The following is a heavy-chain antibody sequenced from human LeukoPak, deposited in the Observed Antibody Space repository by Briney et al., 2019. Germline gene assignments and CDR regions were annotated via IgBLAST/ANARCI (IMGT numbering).Heavy chain of an antibody. J-gene: IGHJ4*02. V-gene: IGHV3-53*01. Sequence: GGSLRLSCAASGFTFSSYAMSWVRQAPGKGLEWVSVIYSGGSTYYADSVKGRFTISRDNSKNTLYLQMNSLRAEDTAVYYCARVNDYCGGDCFFDYWGQGTLVTVSS. CDR3: ARVNDYCGGDCFFDY. CDR1: GFTFSSYA. D-gene: IGHD2-21*01. CDR2: IYSGGST.